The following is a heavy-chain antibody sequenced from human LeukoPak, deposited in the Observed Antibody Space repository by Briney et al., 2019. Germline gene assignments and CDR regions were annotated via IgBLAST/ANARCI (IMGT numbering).Heavy chain of an antibody. Sequence: GGSLRLSCAASGFTFSSYSINWVRQAPGKGLEWVSYISSSSTIYYADSVKGRFTISRDNAKNSLYLQMNSLRAEDTAVYYCAREHDYGDCFDYWGQGTLVTVSS. CDR2: ISSSSTI. J-gene: IGHJ4*02. CDR3: AREHDYGDCFDY. V-gene: IGHV3-48*01. CDR1: GFTFSSYS. D-gene: IGHD4-17*01.